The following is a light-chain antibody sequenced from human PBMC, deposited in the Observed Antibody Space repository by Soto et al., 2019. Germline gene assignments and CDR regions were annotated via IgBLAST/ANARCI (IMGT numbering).Light chain of an antibody. CDR1: QSVLFSPNNKNY. CDR3: QQYHSAPQT. V-gene: IGKV4-1*01. Sequence: DIVMTQSPDSLAVSLGERATINCKSSQSVLFSPNNKNYLAWYQQKPGQPPKLLIYWASTRESGVTDRFSGSGSGTDFTLTISSLQAEDVAFYYCQQYHSAPQTFDQGTKVEIK. J-gene: IGKJ1*01. CDR2: WAS.